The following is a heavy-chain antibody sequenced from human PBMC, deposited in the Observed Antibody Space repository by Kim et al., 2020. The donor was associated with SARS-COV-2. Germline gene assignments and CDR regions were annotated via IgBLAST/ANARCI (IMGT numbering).Heavy chain of an antibody. CDR2: ST. CDR3: ATSLIGYFDY. D-gene: IGHD2-8*01. J-gene: IGHJ4*02. V-gene: IGHV3-23*01. Sequence: STYYADSVKGRFTISRDNSKNTLYLQMNSLRAEDTAVHYCATSLIGYFDYWGQGTLVTVTS.